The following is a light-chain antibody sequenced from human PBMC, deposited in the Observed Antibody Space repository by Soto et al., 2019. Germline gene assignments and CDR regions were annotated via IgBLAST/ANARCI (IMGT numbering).Light chain of an antibody. CDR1: QSVAKNY. CDR2: GAS. V-gene: IGKV3-20*01. CDR3: QQYATAPLT. Sequence: EIVLTQSPGTLSLSPGERATLSCRASQSVAKNYLAWYQQKPGQAPRLLIHGASSRATGIPDRFSGSGSGTDFTLTISRLEPEYFALFYCQQYATAPLTFGGGTKVEIK. J-gene: IGKJ4*01.